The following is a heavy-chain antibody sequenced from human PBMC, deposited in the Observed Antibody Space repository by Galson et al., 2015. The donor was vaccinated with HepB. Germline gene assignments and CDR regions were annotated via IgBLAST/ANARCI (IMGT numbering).Heavy chain of an antibody. J-gene: IGHJ2*01. Sequence: LRLSCAASGFTFNSHAMSWVRQAPGKGLEWVSGISAGGGTIHYADSVKGRFTISRDNSKNTLYLQMNTLRAEDTAVYYCARDRRFADWYFDLWGRGTLVSVSS. CDR2: ISAGGGTI. D-gene: IGHD3-10*01. V-gene: IGHV3-23*01. CDR1: GFTFNSHA. CDR3: ARDRRFADWYFDL.